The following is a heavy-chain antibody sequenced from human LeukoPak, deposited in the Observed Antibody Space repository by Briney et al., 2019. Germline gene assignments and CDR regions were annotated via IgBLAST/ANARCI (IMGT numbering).Heavy chain of an antibody. CDR2: MNPNSGNT. Sequence: GASVKVSCKASGYTFTIYDINWVRQATGQGLEWMEWMNPNSGNTGYAQKFQGRVTMTRNTSISTAYMELSSLRSEDTAVYYCARGWRDGYNSFDYWGQGTLVTVSS. CDR3: ARGWRDGYNSFDY. J-gene: IGHJ4*02. D-gene: IGHD5-24*01. CDR1: GYTFTIYD. V-gene: IGHV1-8*01.